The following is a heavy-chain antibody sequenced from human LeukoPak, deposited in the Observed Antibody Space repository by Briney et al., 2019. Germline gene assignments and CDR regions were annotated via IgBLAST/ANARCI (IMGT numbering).Heavy chain of an antibody. CDR2: ISGSGSGGST. V-gene: IGHV3-23*01. CDR1: GFTFSSSA. Sequence: GGSLRLSCAASGFTFSSSAMSWVRQAPGKGLEWVSSISGSGSGGSTYYADSVKGRFTISRDNAKNSLYLQMNSLRAEDTAVYYCARGNWDYWGQGTLVTVSS. D-gene: IGHD5-24*01. J-gene: IGHJ4*02. CDR3: ARGNWDY.